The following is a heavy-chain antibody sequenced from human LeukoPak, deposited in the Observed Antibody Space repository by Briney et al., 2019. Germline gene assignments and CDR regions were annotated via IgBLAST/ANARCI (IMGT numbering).Heavy chain of an antibody. CDR2: INTNTGSP. V-gene: IGHV7-4-1*02. J-gene: IGHJ3*02. CDR1: GYTFTSYA. Sequence: ASVKVSCKASGYTFTSYAMNWVRQAPGQGLEWMGWINTNTGSPTYSQGFTGRFVFSLDTSVSTAYLQISSLKAEDTAVYYCARGSAYYDSSGHDAFDIWGQGTMVTVSS. D-gene: IGHD3-22*01. CDR3: ARGSAYYDSSGHDAFDI.